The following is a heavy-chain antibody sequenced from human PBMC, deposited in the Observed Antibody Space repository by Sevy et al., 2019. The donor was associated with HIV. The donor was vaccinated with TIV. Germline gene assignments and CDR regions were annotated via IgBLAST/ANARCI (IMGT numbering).Heavy chain of an antibody. CDR3: ARGDFWSGYRYGMDV. V-gene: IGHV4-34*01. D-gene: IGHD3-3*01. CDR2: INHSGST. Sequence: SETLSLTCAVYGGSFSGYYWSWIRQPPGKGLEWIGEINHSGSTNYNPSLKSRVTISVDTSKNQFSLKLSSVTAADTVVYYCARGDFWSGYRYGMDVWGQGTTVTVSS. J-gene: IGHJ6*02. CDR1: GGSFSGYY.